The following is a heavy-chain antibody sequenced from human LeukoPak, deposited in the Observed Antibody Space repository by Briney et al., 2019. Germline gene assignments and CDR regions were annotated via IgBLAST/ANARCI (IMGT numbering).Heavy chain of an antibody. J-gene: IGHJ4*02. Sequence: SETLSLTCAVYGGSFCNYYWNWIRQPPGKGLEWIGKINHSGSTNYNPSLKSRVTISIDTSKNQFSLKLSSVTAADTAVYYCARGRESYYNYWGQGTLVTVSS. CDR1: GGSFCNYY. V-gene: IGHV4-34*01. CDR2: INHSGST. CDR3: ARGRESYYNY.